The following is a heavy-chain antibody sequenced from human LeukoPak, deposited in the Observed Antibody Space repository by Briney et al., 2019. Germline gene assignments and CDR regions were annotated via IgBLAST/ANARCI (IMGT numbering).Heavy chain of an antibody. V-gene: IGHV6-1*01. J-gene: IGHJ2*01. CDR1: GDSVSSKSAS. CDR3: ARAQGYLDL. CDR2: TYYRSKWYS. Sequence: SQTLSLTCAISGDSVSSKSASWNWIRQSPSRGLEWLGRTYYRSKWYSESAVSVKSRITINPDTSKNQFFLQLNSVTPEDTAVYYCARAQGYLDLWGRGTLVTVS.